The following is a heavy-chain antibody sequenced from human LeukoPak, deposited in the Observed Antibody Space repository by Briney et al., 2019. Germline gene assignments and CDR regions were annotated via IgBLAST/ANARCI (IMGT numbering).Heavy chain of an antibody. CDR3: ARDAGIAVAGRGVYFDY. CDR2: INHSGST. Sequence: SETLSLTCAVYGGSFSGYYWSWIRQPPGKGLEWIGEINHSGSTNYNPSLKSRVTISVDTSKNQFSLKLSSVTAADTAVYYCARDAGIAVAGRGVYFDYWGQGTLVTVSS. V-gene: IGHV4-34*01. J-gene: IGHJ4*02. D-gene: IGHD6-19*01. CDR1: GGSFSGYY.